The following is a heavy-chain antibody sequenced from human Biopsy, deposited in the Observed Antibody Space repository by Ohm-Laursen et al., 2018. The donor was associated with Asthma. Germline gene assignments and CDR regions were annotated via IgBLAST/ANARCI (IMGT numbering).Heavy chain of an antibody. CDR1: YGSITSGGYY. Sequence: TLSLTCTVSYGSITSGGYYWTWIRQHPGKVLECIGFIYYSGSTYYNPSLKSRVSISIDMSKNQFSLKLSSVTAADTAVYYCARAQDYYDSRGYYRSFDYWGQGTLVTVSS. J-gene: IGHJ4*02. D-gene: IGHD3-22*01. CDR3: ARAQDYYDSRGYYRSFDY. V-gene: IGHV4-31*03. CDR2: IYYSGST.